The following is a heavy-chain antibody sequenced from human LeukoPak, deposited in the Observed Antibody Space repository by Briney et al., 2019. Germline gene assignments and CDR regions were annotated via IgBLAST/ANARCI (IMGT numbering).Heavy chain of an antibody. D-gene: IGHD3-3*01. CDR1: RNTFTNYW. V-gene: IGHV5-51*01. CDR2: IFPGDSET. CDR3: ARLSTRLLDH. Sequence: GESLKISCKGSRNTFTNYWIGWVRHLPGKGLEWMGIIFPGDSETRYSPSFQGQVTMSVDKSTSTAYLQWASLKASDTAIYFCARLSTRLLDHWGQGTRVTVSS. J-gene: IGHJ4*02.